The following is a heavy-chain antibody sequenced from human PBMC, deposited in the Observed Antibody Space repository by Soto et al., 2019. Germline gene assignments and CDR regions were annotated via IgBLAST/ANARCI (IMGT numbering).Heavy chain of an antibody. CDR2: VNWNGGST. CDR3: ARDKVDKFGEFYFDY. V-gene: IGHV3-20*01. J-gene: IGHJ4*02. CDR1: GFTFADYG. Sequence: EVQLVESGGGVVRPGGSLRLSCAASGFTFADYGMSWVRQAPGKGLEWVSGVNWNGGSTGYADSVKGRFTISRDNAKNSLYLQMNSLRAEDTALYHCARDKVDKFGEFYFDYWGQGTLVTVSS. D-gene: IGHD3-10*01.